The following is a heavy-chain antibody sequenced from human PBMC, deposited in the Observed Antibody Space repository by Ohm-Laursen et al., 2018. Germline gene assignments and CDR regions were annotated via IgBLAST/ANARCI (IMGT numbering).Heavy chain of an antibody. CDR1: GGSISSTSYY. CDR2: IYYTGST. V-gene: IGHV4-39*01. Sequence: PSQTLSLTCTVSGGSISSTSYYWGWIRQPPGKGLEWIGSIYYTGSTYFNPSLQSRVTISVDTSKNQFSLNLSSVTAADTAMYYCARKTDWNHYYFNYWGQGTLVTVSS. J-gene: IGHJ4*02. CDR3: ARKTDWNHYYFNY. D-gene: IGHD1-1*01.